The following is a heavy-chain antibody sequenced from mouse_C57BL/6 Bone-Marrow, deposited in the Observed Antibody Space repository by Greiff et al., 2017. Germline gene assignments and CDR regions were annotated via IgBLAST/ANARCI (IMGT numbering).Heavy chain of an antibody. CDR2: ILPGSGST. Sequence: QVQLKQSGAELMKPGASVKLSCKATGYTFTGYWIEWVKQRPGHGLEWIGEILPGSGSTNYNEKFKGKATFTAYTSSNTAYMQLSSLTTEESAIYCCARWGGYYAVGFAYWGQGTLVTVSA. J-gene: IGHJ3*01. V-gene: IGHV1-9*01. CDR1: GYTFTGYW. CDR3: ARWGGYYAVGFAY. D-gene: IGHD2-3*01.